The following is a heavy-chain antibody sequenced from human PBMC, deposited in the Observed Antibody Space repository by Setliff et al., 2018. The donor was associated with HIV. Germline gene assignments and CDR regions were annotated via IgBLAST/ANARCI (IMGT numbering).Heavy chain of an antibody. Sequence: SETLSLTCTVSGYSISSGYYWGWIRQPPGKGLEWIGSIYHSGITYYNSSLKSRVTISVDTSNNQFSLRLSSVTAADTAVYYCARDQKGYSYGYFDSWGQGTLVTVSS. J-gene: IGHJ4*02. V-gene: IGHV4-38-2*02. CDR3: ARDQKGYSYGYFDS. D-gene: IGHD5-18*01. CDR1: GYSISSGYY. CDR2: IYHSGIT.